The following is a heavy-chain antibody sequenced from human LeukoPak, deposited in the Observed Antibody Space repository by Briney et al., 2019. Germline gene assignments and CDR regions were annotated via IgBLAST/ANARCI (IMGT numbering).Heavy chain of an antibody. D-gene: IGHD1-7*01. CDR2: INPNSGGT. CDR1: GYTFTGYY. Sequence: ASVKVSCEASGYTFTGYYMHWVRQAPGQGLEWMGWINPNSGGTNYAQKFQGRVTMTRDTSISTAYMELSRLRSDDTAVYYCARSNWNYFTAGHTPAGYYYYMDVWGKGTTVTVSS. V-gene: IGHV1-2*02. CDR3: ARSNWNYFTAGHTPAGYYYYMDV. J-gene: IGHJ6*03.